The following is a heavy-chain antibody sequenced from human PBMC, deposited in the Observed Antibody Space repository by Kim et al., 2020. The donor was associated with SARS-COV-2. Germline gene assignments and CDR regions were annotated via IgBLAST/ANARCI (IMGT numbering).Heavy chain of an antibody. CDR1: GHFFTRDS. V-gene: IGHV1-3*01. Sequence: ASVKVSCKTSGHFFTRDSIHWVRQAPGQGLEWMGGIDCGNGNTIYSQKFQGRVTFTTDTSASTVYMELSFLRSEDSAVYYCLGGFYFDDWGQGALVTVSS. CDR3: LGGFYFDD. D-gene: IGHD3-16*01. J-gene: IGHJ4*02. CDR2: IDCGNGNT.